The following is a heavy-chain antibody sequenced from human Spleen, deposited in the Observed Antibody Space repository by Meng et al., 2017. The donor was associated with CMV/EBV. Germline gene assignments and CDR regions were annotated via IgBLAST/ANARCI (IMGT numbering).Heavy chain of an antibody. CDR1: FSRYS. V-gene: IGHV3-21*01. D-gene: IGHD3-10*01. Sequence: FSRYSVDWVRQAPGKRLWWVSSSSSDSSDIYYADSVKGRFTISRDNAQNSLYLQMNSLRAEDTAVYYCARVKEVWFGDSLYYYGMDVWGQGTMVTVSS. CDR2: SSSDSSDI. CDR3: ARVKEVWFGDSLYYYGMDV. J-gene: IGHJ6*02.